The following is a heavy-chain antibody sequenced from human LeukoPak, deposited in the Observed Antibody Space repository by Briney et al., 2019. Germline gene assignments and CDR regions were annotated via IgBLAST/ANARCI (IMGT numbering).Heavy chain of an antibody. J-gene: IGHJ3*02. V-gene: IGHV1-8*01. CDR1: GYTFTSYD. CDR2: MNPNSGNT. D-gene: IGHD3-9*01. Sequence: ASVKVPCKASGYTFTSYDINWVRQATGQGLEWMGWMNPNSGNTGYAQKFQGRVTMTRNTSISTAYMELSSLRSEDTAVYYCARVDVLRYFGARTDAFDIWGQGTMVTVSS. CDR3: ARVDVLRYFGARTDAFDI.